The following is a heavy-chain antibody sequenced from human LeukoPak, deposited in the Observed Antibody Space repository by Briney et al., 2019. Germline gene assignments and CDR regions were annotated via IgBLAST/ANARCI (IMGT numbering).Heavy chain of an antibody. D-gene: IGHD1-14*01. CDR3: ARGVLPDY. J-gene: IGHJ4*02. CDR1: GGSFGGYY. Sequence: SETLSLTCAVYGGSFGGYYWSWIRQPPGKGLEWIGEINHSGSTNYNPSLKSRVTISVDTSKNQFSLKLSSVTAADTAVYYCARGVLPDYWGQGTLVTVSS. V-gene: IGHV4-34*01. CDR2: INHSGST.